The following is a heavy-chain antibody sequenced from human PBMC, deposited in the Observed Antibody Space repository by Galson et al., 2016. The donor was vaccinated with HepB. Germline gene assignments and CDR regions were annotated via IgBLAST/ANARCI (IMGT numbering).Heavy chain of an antibody. CDR1: GYTFSRYG. Sequence: SVKVSCKASGYTFSRYGINWVRQAPGQGLEWMGWISTDNGNTKYAQKFQGRVTLTTDTSTNAVYMDLRSLRSDDTAVYYCAREWELTSYDYWGQGTLVTGSS. D-gene: IGHD1-26*01. CDR3: AREWELTSYDY. V-gene: IGHV1-18*04. CDR2: ISTDNGNT. J-gene: IGHJ4*02.